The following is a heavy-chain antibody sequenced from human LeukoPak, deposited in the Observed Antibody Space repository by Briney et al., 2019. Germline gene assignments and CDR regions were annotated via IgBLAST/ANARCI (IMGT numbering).Heavy chain of an antibody. J-gene: IGHJ4*02. Sequence: GGSLRLSCAASGFTFSSYAMHWVRQAPGKGLEWVAVISYDGSNKCYADSVKGRFTISRDNSKNTLYLQMNSLRAEDTAVYYCAREGSSGWYRIAVYYFDYWGQGTLVTVSS. CDR2: ISYDGSNK. D-gene: IGHD6-19*01. V-gene: IGHV3-30*04. CDR1: GFTFSSYA. CDR3: AREGSSGWYRIAVYYFDY.